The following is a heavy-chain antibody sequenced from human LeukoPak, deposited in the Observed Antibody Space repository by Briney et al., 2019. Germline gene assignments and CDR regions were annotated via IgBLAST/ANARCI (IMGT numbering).Heavy chain of an antibody. D-gene: IGHD6-13*01. CDR3: AKAAAAGIRNPYYFDY. V-gene: IGHV3-30*02. Sequence: GGSLRLSCAASGFTFSSYGIHWVRQAPGKGLEWVAFIRYDGSNKYYADSVKGRFTISRDNSKNTLYLQMNSLRAEDTAVYYCAKAAAAGIRNPYYFDYWGQGNLVTVSS. CDR1: GFTFSSYG. CDR2: IRYDGSNK. J-gene: IGHJ4*02.